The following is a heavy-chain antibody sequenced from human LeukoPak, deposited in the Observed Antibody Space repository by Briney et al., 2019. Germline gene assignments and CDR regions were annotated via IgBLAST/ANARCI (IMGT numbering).Heavy chain of an antibody. D-gene: IGHD5-18*01. CDR2: LSGSGSSA. CDR3: ARGKGYSYVYGTDY. Sequence: PGGSLRLSCAASGFTFSTYAMSWVRQAPGKGLEWVSGLSGSGSSAYYADSVKGRFTISRDNSKNTLYLQMNSLRPEDTAVYYCARGKGYSYVYGTDYWGQGTLVTVSS. J-gene: IGHJ4*02. V-gene: IGHV3-23*01. CDR1: GFTFSTYA.